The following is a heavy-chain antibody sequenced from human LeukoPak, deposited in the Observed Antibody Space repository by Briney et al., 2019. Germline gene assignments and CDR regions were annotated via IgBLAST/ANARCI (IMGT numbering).Heavy chain of an antibody. Sequence: SQTLSLTCSVSGGSISSGSYYWIWIRQHPGKGLEWIGYIYYSGSTYYNPSLKSRVTISVDTSKNQFSLKLNSVTAADTAVYYCARGYGRGGALDYWGQGTLVTVSS. CDR3: ARGYGRGGALDY. V-gene: IGHV4-31*03. D-gene: IGHD5-18*01. J-gene: IGHJ4*02. CDR1: GGSISSGSYY. CDR2: IYYSGST.